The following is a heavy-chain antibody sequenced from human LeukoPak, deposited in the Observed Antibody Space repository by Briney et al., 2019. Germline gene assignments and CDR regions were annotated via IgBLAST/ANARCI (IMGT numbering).Heavy chain of an antibody. J-gene: IGHJ6*02. V-gene: IGHV1-2*06. CDR3: ARVYDFFYYYYYYGMDV. CDR2: INPNSGGT. CDR1: GYTFTSYD. D-gene: IGHD3-3*01. Sequence: ASVKVSCKASGYTFTSYDINWVRQATGQGLEWMGRINPNSGGTNYAQKFQGRVTMTRDTSISTAYMELSRLRSDDTAVYYCARVYDFFYYYYYYGMDVWGQGTTVTVSS.